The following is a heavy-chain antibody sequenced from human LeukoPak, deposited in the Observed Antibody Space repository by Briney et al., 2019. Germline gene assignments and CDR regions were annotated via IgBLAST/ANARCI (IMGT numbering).Heavy chain of an antibody. CDR3: AKDIRWRIVVVVAASRYYYMDV. Sequence: PGGSLRLSCAASGFTFDDYAMHWVRQAPGKGLEWVSLISGDGGSTYYADSVKGRFTISRDNSKNSLYLQMNSLRTEDTALYYCAKDIRWRIVVVVAASRYYYMDVWGKETTVTVSS. CDR2: ISGDGGST. CDR1: GFTFDDYA. D-gene: IGHD2-15*01. J-gene: IGHJ6*03. V-gene: IGHV3-43*02.